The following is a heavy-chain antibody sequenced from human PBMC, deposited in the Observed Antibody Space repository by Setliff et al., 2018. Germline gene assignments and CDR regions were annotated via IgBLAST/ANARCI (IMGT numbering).Heavy chain of an antibody. V-gene: IGHV1-18*01. CDR2: ISNYNDIT. J-gene: IGHJ3*01. CDR3: AISSLSICSGGTCPNAFDV. D-gene: IGHD2-15*01. Sequence: ASVKVSCKASTYIFNCYGISWVRQAPGHGIEWMGWISNYNDITNYAQRFQGRVTMTTDTSTSAAYMELRSLRSDDTAVYYCAISSLSICSGGTCPNAFDVWGQGTMVTVSS. CDR1: TYIFNCYG.